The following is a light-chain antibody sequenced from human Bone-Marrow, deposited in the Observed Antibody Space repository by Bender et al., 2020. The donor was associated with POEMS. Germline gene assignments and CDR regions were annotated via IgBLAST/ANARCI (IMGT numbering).Light chain of an antibody. V-gene: IGLV3-21*02. J-gene: IGLJ2*01. Sequence: SFVLVQPPSVSVAPRQTARIACGEDKIGSKSVHWYQQQPGQAPVLVIYDDNGRPSGIPERFSGSKSGSTATLTISRVEAGDEADYYCQVWDTAEDPVIFGGGTKLTVL. CDR2: DDN. CDR1: KIGSKS. CDR3: QVWDTAEDPVI.